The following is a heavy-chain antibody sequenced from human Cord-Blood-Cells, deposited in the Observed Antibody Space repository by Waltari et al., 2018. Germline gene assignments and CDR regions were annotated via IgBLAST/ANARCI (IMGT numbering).Heavy chain of an antibody. J-gene: IGHJ6*02. CDR3: ARVVSSGYYYYYGMDV. CDR1: GGTFSSYA. Sequence: QVQLVQSGAEVKQPRSSVEVSCRASGGTFSSYAISWVRQAAGPGLEWMGGIIPIFGTANYAQKFQGRVTITADKSTSTAYMELSSLRSEDTAVYYCARVVSSGYYYYYGMDVWGQGTTVTVSS. V-gene: IGHV1-69*06. CDR2: IIPIFGTA. D-gene: IGHD6-6*01.